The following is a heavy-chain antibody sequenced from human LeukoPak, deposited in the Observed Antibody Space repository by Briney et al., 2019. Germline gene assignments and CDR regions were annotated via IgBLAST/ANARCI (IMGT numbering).Heavy chain of an antibody. J-gene: IGHJ4*02. CDR1: GYTFTSYY. CDR3: ARDYYGDREDYYFDY. D-gene: IGHD4-17*01. CDR2: INPSGGST. V-gene: IGHV1-46*01. Sequence: ASVKVSCKASGYTFTSYYMHWVRQAPGQGLEWMGIINPSGGSTSYTQKFQGRVTMTRDTSTSTVYMELSSLRSEDTAVYYCARDYYGDREDYYFDYWGQGTLVTVSS.